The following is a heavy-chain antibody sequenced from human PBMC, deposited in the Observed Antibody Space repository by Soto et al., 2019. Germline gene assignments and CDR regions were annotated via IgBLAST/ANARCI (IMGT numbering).Heavy chain of an antibody. D-gene: IGHD2-2*01. Sequence: QVQLVQSGGEVKTPGASVKVSCKTSGYMFTTYGISWVRQAPGQGPEWMGWISGYDGDTKHAQKFQGRLTMTKDTSTSTAYMELRRLRSDDTGVYYCASDLLRDIISTMLLDYWGQGTLVTVSS. CDR3: ASDLLRDIISTMLLDY. CDR2: ISGYDGDT. CDR1: GYMFTTYG. V-gene: IGHV1-18*01. J-gene: IGHJ4*02.